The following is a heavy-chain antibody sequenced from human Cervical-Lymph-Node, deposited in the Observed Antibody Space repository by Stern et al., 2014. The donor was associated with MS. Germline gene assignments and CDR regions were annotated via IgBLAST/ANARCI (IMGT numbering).Heavy chain of an antibody. CDR2: IYHSGT. Sequence: VQLVESGPGLVKPSQTLSLTCTVSGGSISGDGYYWNWIRQLPGKGLEWIGYIYHSGTYYNPSLNRRPTMSLDTSQNQFSLKLRSVTAADTAVCYCARSLDTIWDDSNWFDPWGQGTLVTVS. CDR1: GGSISGDGYY. V-gene: IGHV4-31*03. CDR3: ARSLDTIWDDSNWFDP. D-gene: IGHD1-1*01. J-gene: IGHJ5*02.